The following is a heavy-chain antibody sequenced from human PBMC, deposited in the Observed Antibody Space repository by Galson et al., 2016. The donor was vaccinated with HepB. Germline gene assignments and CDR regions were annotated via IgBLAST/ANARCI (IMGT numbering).Heavy chain of an antibody. J-gene: IGHJ2*01. D-gene: IGHD5-12*01. V-gene: IGHV4-4*02. CDR3: ARGLSVVATWYFDL. Sequence: ETLSLTCAVSGASISSSNYWSWVRQPPGKGLEWIGEISHSGSTNYNSSLKSRVTIAVDNSKNHFSLKLSSVTAADTAVYYCARGLSVVATWYFDLWGRGTLVTVSS. CDR1: GASISSSNY. CDR2: ISHSGST.